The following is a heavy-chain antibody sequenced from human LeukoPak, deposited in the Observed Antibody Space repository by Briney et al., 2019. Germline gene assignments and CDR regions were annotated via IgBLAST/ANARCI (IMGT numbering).Heavy chain of an antibody. CDR1: GFTVSSNY. Sequence: PGGSLRLSCAASGFTVSSNYMSWVRRAPGKGLEWVSVIYSGGSTYYADSVKGRFTISRDNSKNTLYLQMNSLRAEDTAVYYCAKHSSSWRFDYWGQGTLVTVSS. V-gene: IGHV3-53*01. CDR3: AKHSSSWRFDY. D-gene: IGHD6-13*01. CDR2: IYSGGST. J-gene: IGHJ4*02.